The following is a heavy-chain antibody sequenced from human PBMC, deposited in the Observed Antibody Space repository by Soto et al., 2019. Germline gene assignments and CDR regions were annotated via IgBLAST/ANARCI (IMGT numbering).Heavy chain of an antibody. CDR3: AREKVGTTFFDN. D-gene: IGHD1-1*01. CDR1: GFAISRGYY. V-gene: IGHV4-38-2*02. Sequence: SETLSLTCSVSGFAISRGYYWSWVRQPPGKGLEWIGSIYPSVSSYHNPSLATRLRLSIDTSKNQFTLNLTSVTAADTALYFCAREKVGTTFFDNWGQGIKVTVSA. J-gene: IGHJ4*02. CDR2: IYPSVSS.